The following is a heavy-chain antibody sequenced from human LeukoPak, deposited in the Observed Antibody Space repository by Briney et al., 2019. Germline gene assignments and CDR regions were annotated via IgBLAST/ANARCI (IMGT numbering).Heavy chain of an antibody. CDR1: GGSISSYY. CDR2: IYYSGST. CDR3: AESEAYYFDY. Sequence: SETLSLTCTVSGGSISSYYWSWIRQPPGKGLEWVGYIYYSGSTNYNPSLKSRVTISVDTSKNQFSLKLSSVTAADTAVYYCAESEAYYFDYWGQGTLVTVSS. V-gene: IGHV4-59*01. J-gene: IGHJ4*02.